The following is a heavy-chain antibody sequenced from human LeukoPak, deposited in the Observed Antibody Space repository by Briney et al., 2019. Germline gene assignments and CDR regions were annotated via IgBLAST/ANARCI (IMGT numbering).Heavy chain of an antibody. V-gene: IGHV4-38-2*01. CDR2: VYYTGAS. Sequence: GSLRLSCAASGFTFSSDAMSWIRQPPGKGLEWIGSVYYTGASYYNPSPKSRVTISIDTSKKHFSLKLTSVTAADTAVYYCARGAPPQNWGQGTLVTVSS. CDR1: GFTFSSDAM. CDR3: ARGAPPQN. J-gene: IGHJ4*02.